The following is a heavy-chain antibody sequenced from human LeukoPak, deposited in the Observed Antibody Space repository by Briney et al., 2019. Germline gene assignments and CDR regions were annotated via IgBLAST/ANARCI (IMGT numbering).Heavy chain of an antibody. Sequence: GASGKVSCKASGYTFTSYYTHWVRQAAGQGLEWMGIIKPSGGSTLYAQKFQGRVTVTSDMSTSTVYVELSSLRSEDTAVYYCAREVPENFNFDYWGQGTLVTVSS. D-gene: IGHD2/OR15-2a*01. J-gene: IGHJ4*02. CDR1: GYTFTSYY. CDR3: AREVPENFNFDY. V-gene: IGHV1-46*01. CDR2: IKPSGGST.